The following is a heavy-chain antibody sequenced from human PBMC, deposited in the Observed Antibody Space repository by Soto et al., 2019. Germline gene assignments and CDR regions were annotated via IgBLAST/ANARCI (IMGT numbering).Heavy chain of an antibody. CDR1: GFTFSDYY. J-gene: IGHJ3*02. V-gene: IGHV3-11*05. D-gene: IGHD6-13*01. CDR2: ISGNSLDR. Sequence: QVQLVESGGGLVKPGGSLRLSCAASGFTFSDYYASWLRQSPGKGLEWISYISGNSLDRNYADSVRGRFTISRDNAENSLYLQMNYLRAEDTAMYYCASGQQIRRDDNWGQGTMVTVSS. CDR3: ASGQQIRRDDN.